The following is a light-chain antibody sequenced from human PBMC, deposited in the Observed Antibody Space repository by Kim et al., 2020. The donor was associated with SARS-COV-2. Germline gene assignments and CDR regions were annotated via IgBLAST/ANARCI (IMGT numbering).Light chain of an antibody. CDR1: ESVTTK. J-gene: IGKJ1*01. Sequence: EIVMTQSPATLSVSPGEGATLSCQASESVTTKLVWYQQKPGQAPRLLIYAASTPATGIPARFIGSGSGTEFTLTINGLQSEDFAVYYCQQYNKWPRTFGQGTKVDIK. V-gene: IGKV3-15*01. CDR3: QQYNKWPRT. CDR2: AAS.